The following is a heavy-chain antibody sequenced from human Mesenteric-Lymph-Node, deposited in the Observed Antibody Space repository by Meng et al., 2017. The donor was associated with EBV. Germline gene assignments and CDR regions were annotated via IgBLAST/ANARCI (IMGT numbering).Heavy chain of an antibody. V-gene: IGHV1-18*01. J-gene: IGHJ4*02. CDR3: ARTYSTGWQYYCDY. CDR1: GYRFSDYG. Sequence: QVQVAESGAGVKKPGASVKGSCKASGYRFSDYGITWVRQAPGQGLEWMGWISAYNGNTNYAQKFQGRVTMTTDTSTNTLYMEVRSLTSDDTAVYYCARTYSTGWQYYCDYWGQGTLVTVSS. CDR2: ISAYNGNT. D-gene: IGHD6-19*01.